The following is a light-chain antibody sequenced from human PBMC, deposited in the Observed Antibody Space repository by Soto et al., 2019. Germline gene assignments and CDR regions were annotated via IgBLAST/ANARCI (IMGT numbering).Light chain of an antibody. Sequence: EIVLTQSPGTLSLSPGERATLSCRASQSVSSSYLALYQQKPGQTPRLLFYGASSRATAIPDRFSGSGSGTDFTLPISRLEPDDFAVYYCQQYGSSPFTFGPGTKVDIK. CDR1: QSVSSSY. J-gene: IGKJ3*01. CDR2: GAS. CDR3: QQYGSSPFT. V-gene: IGKV3-20*01.